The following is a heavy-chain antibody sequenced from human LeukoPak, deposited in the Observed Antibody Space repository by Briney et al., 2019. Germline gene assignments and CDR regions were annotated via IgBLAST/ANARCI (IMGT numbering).Heavy chain of an antibody. V-gene: IGHV1-46*01. J-gene: IGHJ6*03. CDR1: GYTFTSYH. CDR3: ARGATDYDMDV. Sequence: ASVKVSCKASGYTFTSYHMHWVRQAPGQGLEWMGIIKPSGGSPTYAQKFQGRVTMTRDMSTSTVYMELSSLRSDDTAVYYCARGATDYDMDVWGKGTTVTVSS. CDR2: IKPSGGSP.